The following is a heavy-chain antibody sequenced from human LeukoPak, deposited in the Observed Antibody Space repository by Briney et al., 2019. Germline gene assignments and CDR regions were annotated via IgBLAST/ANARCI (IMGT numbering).Heavy chain of an antibody. CDR2: IYNSGST. Sequence: SSETLSLTCTVSGGSISSYYWSWIRQPPGKGLECIGYIYNSGSTNYNPSLKSRVTISVDTSKNQFSLKLSSVTAADTAVYYCARAEWIQLWFAYFDYWGQGTLVTVSS. J-gene: IGHJ4*02. V-gene: IGHV4-59*08. CDR1: GGSISSYY. D-gene: IGHD5-18*01. CDR3: ARAEWIQLWFAYFDY.